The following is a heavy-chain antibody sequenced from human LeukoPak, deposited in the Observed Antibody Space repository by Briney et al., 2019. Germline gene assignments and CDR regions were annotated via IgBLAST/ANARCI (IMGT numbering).Heavy chain of an antibody. D-gene: IGHD6-13*01. Sequence: SETLSLTCTVSGGSISSYYWSWIRQPPGKGLEWRGDIYYSGSTNYNPSLKSRVTMSVDTSKNQFSLKLSSVTAADTAVYYCARYQTPIAAAGSRYAFDIWGQGTMVTVSS. J-gene: IGHJ3*02. V-gene: IGHV4-59*01. CDR1: GGSISSYY. CDR2: IYYSGST. CDR3: ARYQTPIAAAGSRYAFDI.